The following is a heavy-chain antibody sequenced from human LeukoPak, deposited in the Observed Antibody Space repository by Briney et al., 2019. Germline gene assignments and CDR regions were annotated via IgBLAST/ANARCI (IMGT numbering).Heavy chain of an antibody. J-gene: IGHJ4*02. CDR3: AREATWGEWYFDH. CDR1: GFTFNSYG. D-gene: IGHD3-3*01. Sequence: GGSLRLSCTASGFTFNSYGMHWVRQAPGKGLEWVAVIADDGGVKQYADSVKGRFTVSRDNSKSTLYLQMNGLSVEDTAIYYCAREATWGEWYFDHWGQGTPVTVSS. V-gene: IGHV3-30*03. CDR2: IADDGGVK.